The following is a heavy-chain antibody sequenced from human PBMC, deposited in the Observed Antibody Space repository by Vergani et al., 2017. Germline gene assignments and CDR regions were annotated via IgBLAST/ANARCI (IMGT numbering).Heavy chain of an antibody. CDR1: GGSISSSSYY. V-gene: IGHV4-61*05. CDR3: ARGEDRFDI. Sequence: QLQLQESGPGLVKPSETLSLTCTVSGGSISSSSYYWSWIRQPPGKGLEWIGYIYYSGSTNYNPSLKSRVTISVDTSKNQFSLKLSSVTAADTAVYYCARGEDRFDIWGQWTMVTVSS. J-gene: IGHJ3*02. D-gene: IGHD3-10*01. CDR2: IYYSGST.